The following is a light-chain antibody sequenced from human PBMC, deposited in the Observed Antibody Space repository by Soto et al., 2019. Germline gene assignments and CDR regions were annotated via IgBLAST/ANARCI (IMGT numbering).Light chain of an antibody. CDR2: SAS. CDR3: QQSYNTPRT. J-gene: IGKJ1*01. V-gene: IGKV1-39*01. Sequence: DIQMTQSPSSLSAFVGDRVTITCRAGQSISNQVSWYQQKPGIAPKLLIYSASSLQTGVPSRFSGSGSGTDFTLTISSLQPEDFATYYCQQSYNTPRTFGQGTKVDIK. CDR1: QSISNQ.